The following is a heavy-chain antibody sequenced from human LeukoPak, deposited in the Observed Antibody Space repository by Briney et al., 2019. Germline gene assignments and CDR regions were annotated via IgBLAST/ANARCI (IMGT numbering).Heavy chain of an antibody. J-gene: IGHJ6*03. V-gene: IGHV4-38-2*01. CDR1: GYSISSGYY. D-gene: IGHD4-23*01. Sequence: SETLSLTCAVSGYSISSGYYWGSIRQPPGKGLEWIGSIYHSGSTYYNPSLKSRVTISVDTSKNQFSLKLSSVTAADTAVYYCARLGGSYTPTYYYYYCMDVWGKGTTVTVSS. CDR2: IYHSGST. CDR3: ARLGGSYTPTYYYYYCMDV.